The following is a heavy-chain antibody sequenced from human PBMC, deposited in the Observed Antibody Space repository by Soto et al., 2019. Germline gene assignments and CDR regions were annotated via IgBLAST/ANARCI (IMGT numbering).Heavy chain of an antibody. CDR2: ISSSSSYI. CDR1: GFTFSSYR. J-gene: IGHJ6*02. Sequence: EVQLVESGGGLVKPAGSLRLSCSDSGFTFSSYRMNWVRQAPGKGLEWVSSISSSSSYIYYADSVKGRFTISRDNAKNSLYLQMNSLRAEDTAVYYCYARAGMDVWGQGTTVTVSS. CDR3: YARAGMDV. V-gene: IGHV3-21*01.